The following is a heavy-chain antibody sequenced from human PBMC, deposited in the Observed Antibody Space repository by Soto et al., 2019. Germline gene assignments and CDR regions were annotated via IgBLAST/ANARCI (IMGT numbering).Heavy chain of an antibody. CDR3: AKGQNYYGSGSYLGVDAFDI. Sequence: GGSLRLSCAASGFTFSSYAMSWVRQAPGKGLEWVSAISGSGGSTYYADSVKGRFTISRDNSKNTLYLQMNSLRAEDTAVYYCAKGQNYYGSGSYLGVDAFDIWGQGTMVTVSS. CDR1: GFTFSSYA. D-gene: IGHD3-10*01. V-gene: IGHV3-23*01. CDR2: ISGSGGST. J-gene: IGHJ3*02.